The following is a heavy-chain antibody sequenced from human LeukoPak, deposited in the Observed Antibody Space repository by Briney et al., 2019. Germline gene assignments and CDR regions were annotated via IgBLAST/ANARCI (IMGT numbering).Heavy chain of an antibody. CDR3: ARHWDYYDSSGLLDY. J-gene: IGHJ4*02. CDR2: ISYDGSNK. D-gene: IGHD3-22*01. Sequence: PGGSLRLSCAASGFTFSSYGMHWVRQAPGKGLEWVAVISYDGSNKYYADSVKGRFTISRDNSKNTLYLQMNSLRAEDTAVYYCARHWDYYDSSGLLDYWGQGTLVTVSS. V-gene: IGHV3-30*03. CDR1: GFTFSSYG.